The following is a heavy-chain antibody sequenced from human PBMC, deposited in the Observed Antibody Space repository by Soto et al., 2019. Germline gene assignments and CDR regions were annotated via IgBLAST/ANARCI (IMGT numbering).Heavy chain of an antibody. CDR3: AKGAWPYSGTYPDY. CDR1: GFTFSNYA. J-gene: IGHJ4*02. CDR2: ISFDGSNK. Sequence: SLRLSCTSSGFTFSNYAMHWVRQAPGKGLEWVALISFDGSNKYFGDSVKGRFTISRDNSKNTLYLQTNGLRPEDTAVYYCAKGAWPYSGTYPDYWGQGTLVTVSS. V-gene: IGHV3-30*18. D-gene: IGHD1-26*01.